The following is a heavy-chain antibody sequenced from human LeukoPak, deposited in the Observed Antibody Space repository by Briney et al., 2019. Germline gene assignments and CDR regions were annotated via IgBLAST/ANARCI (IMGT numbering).Heavy chain of an antibody. CDR1: GGTFSRYA. V-gene: IGHV1-69*13. CDR3: ARLPLTGYSRGYYYGMDV. D-gene: IGHD3-9*01. J-gene: IGHJ6*02. Sequence: ASVKVSCKASGGTFSRYAISWVRQAPGQGLEWMGGIIPIFGTANHAQKFQGRVTITADESTSTAYMELSSLRSEDTAVYYCARLPLTGYSRGYYYGMDVWGQGTTVTVSS. CDR2: IIPIFGTA.